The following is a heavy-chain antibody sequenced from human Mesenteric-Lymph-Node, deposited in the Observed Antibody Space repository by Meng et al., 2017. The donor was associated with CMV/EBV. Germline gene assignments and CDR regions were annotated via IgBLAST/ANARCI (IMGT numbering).Heavy chain of an antibody. CDR1: GGSVSSGSYY. Sequence: SETLSLTCTVSGGSVSSGSYYWSWIRQPPGKGLEWIGYIYYSGSTNYNPSLKSRVTISVDTSKNQFSMKLSSVTAADTAVYYCARFDMDVEGYYTMDVWGRGTSVTVSS. J-gene: IGHJ6*02. D-gene: IGHD3-9*01. V-gene: IGHV4-61*01. CDR2: IYYSGST. CDR3: ARFDMDVEGYYTMDV.